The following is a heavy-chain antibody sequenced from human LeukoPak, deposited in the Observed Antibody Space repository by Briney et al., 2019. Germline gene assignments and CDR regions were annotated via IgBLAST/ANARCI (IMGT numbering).Heavy chain of an antibody. J-gene: IGHJ4*02. D-gene: IGHD3-22*01. CDR1: GFTFSSYA. CDR3: AKDPLYYYDSSSRGYFDY. Sequence: QPGGSLRLSCAASGFTFSSYAMSWVRQAPGKGLEWVSAISGSGGSTYYADSVKGRFTISRDNSKNTLYLQMNSLRAEGTAVYYCAKDPLYYYDSSSRGYFDYWGQGTLVTVSS. CDR2: ISGSGGST. V-gene: IGHV3-23*01.